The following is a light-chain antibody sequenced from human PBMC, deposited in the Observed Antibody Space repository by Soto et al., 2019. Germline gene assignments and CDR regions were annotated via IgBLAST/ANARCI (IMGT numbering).Light chain of an antibody. CDR3: QQFHKWPRT. CDR2: GAS. CDR1: QSVSSN. Sequence: EIVMTQSPATLSVSPGERATLSCRASQSVSSNLAWYQQKPGQAPRLLISGASSRATGIPARFSGSGSGTEFTLTINSLQSEDFSLYYCQQFHKWPRTFGQGTKVEL. J-gene: IGKJ1*01. V-gene: IGKV3-15*01.